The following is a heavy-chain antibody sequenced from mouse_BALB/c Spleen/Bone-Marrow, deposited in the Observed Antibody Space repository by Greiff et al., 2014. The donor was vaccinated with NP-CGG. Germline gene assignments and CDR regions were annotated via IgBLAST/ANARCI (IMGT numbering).Heavy chain of an antibody. Sequence: VQLQQSGPELVKPGASVKISCKASGCTFTDYNMHWVKQSHGKSLEWIVYIYPHNGGNGYNQKFKNKATLTVDSSSSAAYMELRSLTPEDSAVYYCARSRGTTATTYYFDYWGQGTTLTASS. J-gene: IGHJ2*01. CDR3: ARSRGTTATTYYFDY. V-gene: IGHV1S29*02. CDR1: GCTFTDYN. CDR2: IYPHNGGN. D-gene: IGHD1-2*01.